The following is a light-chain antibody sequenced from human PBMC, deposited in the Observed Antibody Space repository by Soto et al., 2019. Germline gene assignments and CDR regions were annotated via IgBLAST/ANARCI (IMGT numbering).Light chain of an antibody. CDR1: SSDVGAYNY. V-gene: IGLV2-8*01. CDR3: SSHAASGV. Sequence: QSVLTQPPSASGSPGQSVPISCTGTSSDVGAYNYVSWYQQHPGKAPKLMIYEVNKRPSGVPDRFSGSKSGNTASLTVSGLQAEDEADYYCSSHAASGVFGGGTKVTVL. CDR2: EVN. J-gene: IGLJ3*02.